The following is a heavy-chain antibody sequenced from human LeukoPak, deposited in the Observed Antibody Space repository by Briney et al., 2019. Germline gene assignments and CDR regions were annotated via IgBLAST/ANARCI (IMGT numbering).Heavy chain of an antibody. Sequence: SQTLSLTCTVCGGSISSGSYYWSWIRQPAGKGLEWIGRIYTSGSTNYNPSLKSRVTISVDTSKNQFSLKLSSVTAADTAVYYCATGTTGTAAFDIWGQGTMVAVSS. J-gene: IGHJ3*02. D-gene: IGHD1-1*01. CDR3: ATGTTGTAAFDI. CDR1: GGSISSGSYY. CDR2: IYTSGST. V-gene: IGHV4-61*02.